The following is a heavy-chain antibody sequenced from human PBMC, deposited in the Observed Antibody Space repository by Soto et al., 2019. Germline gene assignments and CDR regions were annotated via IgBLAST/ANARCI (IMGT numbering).Heavy chain of an antibody. J-gene: IGHJ3*02. D-gene: IGHD6-13*01. CDR1: GGSISSYY. V-gene: IGHV4-59*01. CDR3: ALAAAGDDAFDI. Sequence: SETLSLTCTVSGGSISSYYWSWIRQPPGKGLEWIGYIYYSGSTNYNPSLQSRVTLSVDTSKNQFSLKLGSVTAADTAVYYCALAAAGDDAFDIWGQGTMVTVSS. CDR2: IYYSGST.